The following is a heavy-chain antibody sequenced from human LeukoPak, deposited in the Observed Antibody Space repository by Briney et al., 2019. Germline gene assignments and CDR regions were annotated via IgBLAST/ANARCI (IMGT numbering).Heavy chain of an antibody. D-gene: IGHD1-26*01. CDR1: GDSISSSSYY. V-gene: IGHV4-39*01. Sequence: SETLSLTCTVSGDSISSSSYYWGWIRQTPGKGLEWIGSIYYTGTTNYNPSLESRLTISVGTSKNQLSLKLSSVTAADTVVYYCARGRTDYFDYWGQGTLVTVSS. CDR3: ARGRTDYFDY. CDR2: IYYTGTT. J-gene: IGHJ4*02.